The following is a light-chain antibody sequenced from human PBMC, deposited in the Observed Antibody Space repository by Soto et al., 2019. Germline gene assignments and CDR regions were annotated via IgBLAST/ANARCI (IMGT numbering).Light chain of an antibody. V-gene: IGKV1-39*01. Sequence: DIPMTQSPSSLSASVGDRVTITCRASQNIKKFLNWYQQRPGKAPSALIHATSTLQNGVSSRFSGSGSDTDFTLTITSLQPEDFATYFCQHSYSSPHTFGGGTKVEL. CDR1: QNIKKF. CDR2: ATS. J-gene: IGKJ4*01. CDR3: QHSYSSPHT.